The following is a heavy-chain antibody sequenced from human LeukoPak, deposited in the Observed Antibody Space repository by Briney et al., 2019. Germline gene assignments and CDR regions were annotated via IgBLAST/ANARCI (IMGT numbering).Heavy chain of an antibody. CDR2: INPSGCST. CDR3: ARVAWGYDILTGYYIQDAFDI. J-gene: IGHJ3*02. V-gene: IGHV1-46*01. D-gene: IGHD3-9*01. CDR1: GYTFTSYY. Sequence: GASVTASCKASGYTFTSYYMHWVRQPPRQGREWMGIINPSGCSTNYAQKFQGRVNMTRDTSTSTVYMEVSSMRSEDTAVYYCARVAWGYDILTGYYIQDAFDIWGQGAMVTVSS.